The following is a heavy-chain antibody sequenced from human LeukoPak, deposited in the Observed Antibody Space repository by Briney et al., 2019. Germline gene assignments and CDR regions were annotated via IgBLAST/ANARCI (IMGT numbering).Heavy chain of an antibody. CDR3: ARSSGNYYYYGMDV. CDR2: IKWKVGRT. Sequence: GGSLRLSCAASGFNFEDYGMSRVPQAPGKGLERVSGIKWKVGRTGYADSAKGRFTISRDNAKNSLYLQMNSLRAEDTALYHCARSSGNYYYYGMDVWGQGTTVTVSS. CDR1: GFNFEDYG. V-gene: IGHV3-20*01. J-gene: IGHJ6*02.